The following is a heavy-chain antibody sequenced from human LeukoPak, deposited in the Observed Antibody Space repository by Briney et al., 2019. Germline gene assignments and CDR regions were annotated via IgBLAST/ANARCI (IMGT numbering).Heavy chain of an antibody. CDR2: IWHDGSNK. CDR1: GFTFSSYG. V-gene: IGHV3-33*01. D-gene: IGHD5-24*01. Sequence: GGSLRLSCAASGFTFSSYGMHWVRQPPGKGLEWVAVIWHDGSNKYYADSVQGRFTVSRDNSKNTLYLQIGSLRADDTAVYYCTRMSREAPGLPDLWGQGTLVTVSS. CDR3: TRMSREAPGLPDL. J-gene: IGHJ5*02.